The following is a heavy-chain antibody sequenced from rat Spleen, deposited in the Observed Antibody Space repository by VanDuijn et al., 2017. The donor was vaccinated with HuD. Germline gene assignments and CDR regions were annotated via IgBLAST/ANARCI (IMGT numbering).Heavy chain of an antibody. V-gene: IGHV5-29*01. CDR3: TYYYYDGTYYYVMDA. J-gene: IGHJ4*01. CDR2: ISYDGSST. Sequence: EVQLVESGGGLVQPGRSLKLSCAASGFTFSNYGMAWVRQAPTKGLEWVATISYDGSSTYYRDSVKGRFTISRDNAKSSLYLQMDSLRSEEMATYYCTYYYYDGTYYYVMDAWGQGASVTVSS. CDR1: GFTFSNYG. D-gene: IGHD1-12*02.